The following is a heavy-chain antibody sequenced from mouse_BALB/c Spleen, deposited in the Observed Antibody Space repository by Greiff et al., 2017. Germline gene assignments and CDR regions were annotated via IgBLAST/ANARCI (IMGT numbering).Heavy chain of an antibody. CDR1: GYTFTSYW. CDR3: ALYGSRDYYAMDY. D-gene: IGHD1-1*01. V-gene: IGHV1-69*02. J-gene: IGHJ4*01. Sequence: QVQLKQPGAELVKPGAPVKLSCKASGYTFTSYWMNWVKQRPGRGLEWIGRIDPSDSETHYNQKFKDKATLTVDKSSSTAYIQLSSLTSEDSAVYYCALYGSRDYYAMDYWGQGTSVTVSS. CDR2: IDPSDSET.